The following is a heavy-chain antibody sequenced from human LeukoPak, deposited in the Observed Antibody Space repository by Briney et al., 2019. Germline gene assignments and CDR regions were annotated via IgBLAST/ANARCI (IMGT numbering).Heavy chain of an antibody. CDR3: ARGGYYGSGNDFRFDP. Sequence: SETLSLTCTVSGGSIISNSYYWGWIRQPPGKGLEWIGSIYYTGSTYYNPSLKSRVTISVDTPKNQFSLKLRSVTAADTAVYYCARGGYYGSGNDFRFDPWGQGTLVTVSS. CDR1: GGSIISNSYY. V-gene: IGHV4-39*07. CDR2: IYYTGST. D-gene: IGHD3-10*01. J-gene: IGHJ5*02.